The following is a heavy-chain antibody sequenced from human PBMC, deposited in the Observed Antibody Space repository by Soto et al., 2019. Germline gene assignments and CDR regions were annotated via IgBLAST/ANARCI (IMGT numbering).Heavy chain of an antibody. CDR1: GGSISSYY. J-gene: IGHJ6*03. CDR3: ARHLRAAYQPLWEGDYYYYYMDV. D-gene: IGHD2-2*01. V-gene: IGHV4-59*08. Sequence: PSETLSLTCTVSGGSISSYYWSWIRQPPGKGLEWIGYIYYSGSTNYNPSLKSRVTISADTSKNQFSLKLSSVTAADTAVYYCARHLRAAYQPLWEGDYYYYYMDVWGKGTTVTVSS. CDR2: IYYSGST.